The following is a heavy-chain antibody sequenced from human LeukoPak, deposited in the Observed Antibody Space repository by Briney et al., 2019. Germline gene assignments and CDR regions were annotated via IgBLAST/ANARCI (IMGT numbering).Heavy chain of an antibody. J-gene: IGHJ5*01. CDR3: ARRGTTYCTVDSCHPNWFDS. V-gene: IGHV3-11*03. D-gene: IGHD2-15*01. CDR1: GFTFSDYY. CDR2: INGSSSDT. Sequence: PGGSLRLSCAASGFTFSDYYMTWIRQAPGRGLEWISYINGSSSDTKYADSVKGRFTISRDNAKNSVYLLMNSLRAEDTAVYYCARRGTTYCTVDSCHPNWFDSWGQGTLVTVSS.